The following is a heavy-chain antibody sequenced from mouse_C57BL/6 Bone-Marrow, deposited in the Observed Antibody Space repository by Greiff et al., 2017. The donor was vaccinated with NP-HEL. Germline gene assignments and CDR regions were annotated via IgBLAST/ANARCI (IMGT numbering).Heavy chain of an antibody. V-gene: IGHV1-53*01. D-gene: IGHD1-1*01. Sequence: QVQLHQPGTELVKPGASVKLSCKASGYTFTSYWMHWVKQRPGQGLEWIGNINPSNGGTNYNEKFKSKATLTVDKSSSTAYMQLSSLTSEDSAVYYCARLGDRTTVVATRAMDYWGQGTSVTVSS. J-gene: IGHJ4*01. CDR2: INPSNGGT. CDR1: GYTFTSYW. CDR3: ARLGDRTTVVATRAMDY.